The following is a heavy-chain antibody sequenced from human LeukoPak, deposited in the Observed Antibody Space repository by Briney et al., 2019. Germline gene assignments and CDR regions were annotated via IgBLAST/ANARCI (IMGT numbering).Heavy chain of an antibody. V-gene: IGHV1-69*06. J-gene: IGHJ5*02. CDR1: EGMNSYS. Sequence: SVKVSCKSSEGMNSYSIHWVRQAPGQGLEWMGRIIPVYGTTDYARKFQGRVTMTADRWTNTVYMEVMRLTSEDTALYFCARDKSHYFGLNWLDPWGQGTQVSVSS. CDR3: ARDKSHYFGLNWLDP. CDR2: IIPVYGTT. D-gene: IGHD3-10*01.